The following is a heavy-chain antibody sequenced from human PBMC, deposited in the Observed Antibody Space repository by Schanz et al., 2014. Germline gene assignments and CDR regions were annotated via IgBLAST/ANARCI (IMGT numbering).Heavy chain of an antibody. CDR2: VSSRSDEI. CDR1: TFTFDHYA. V-gene: IGHV3-23*05. J-gene: IGHJ2*01. D-gene: IGHD2-21*02. CDR3: AKDLGVDCGDGCFNWYFDR. Sequence: EVQLLESGGGLVKPGGSLRLSCSASTFTFDHYAMTWVRQAPGKGLEWVAAVSSRSDEIKYADSVRGRFTISRDNSRSTMYLQMNSLRAEDTAVYFCAKDLGVDCGDGCFNWYFDRWGRGTLVTVSS.